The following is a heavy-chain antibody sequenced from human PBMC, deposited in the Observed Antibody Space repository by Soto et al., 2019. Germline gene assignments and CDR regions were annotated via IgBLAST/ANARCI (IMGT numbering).Heavy chain of an antibody. Sequence: QVQLVESGGGVVQPGRSLRLSCAASGFTFRSDKMHWVRQAPGNGLEWVAAIWYDGNNRYYADSVKGRFTISRDNSQNTLYVHMTSRRAEATAVYYCARDMVRGAPNYFYYAIDVWGQGTTVTVSS. CDR3: ARDMVRGAPNYFYYAIDV. CDR1: GFTFRSDK. D-gene: IGHD3-10*01. CDR2: IWYDGNNR. J-gene: IGHJ6*02. V-gene: IGHV3-33*01.